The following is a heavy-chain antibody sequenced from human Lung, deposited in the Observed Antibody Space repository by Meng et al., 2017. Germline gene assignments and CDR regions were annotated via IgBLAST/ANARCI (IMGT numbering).Heavy chain of an antibody. J-gene: IGHJ4*02. D-gene: IGHD2-15*01. CDR2: ISSSPT. CDR3: ARGRVVGSATPSDY. V-gene: IGHV3-21*01. CDR1: GFTFSSYS. Sequence: ELQLVESGGGLVKPGGSLRLSCAASGFTFSSYSMNWVRQAPGKGLEWVSSISSSPTYADSVKGRFTISRDNAENSLYLKMNSLRVEDTAVYFCARGRVVGSATPSDYWGQGTLVTVSS.